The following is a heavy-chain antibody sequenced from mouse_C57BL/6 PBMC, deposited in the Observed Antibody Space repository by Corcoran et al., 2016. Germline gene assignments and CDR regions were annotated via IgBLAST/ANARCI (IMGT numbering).Heavy chain of an antibody. J-gene: IGHJ2*01. CDR2: ISYDGSN. CDR1: GYSITSGDY. D-gene: IGHD1-1*01. Sequence: DVQLQESGPGLVKPSQSLSLTCSVTGYSITSGDYWNWIRQFPGNKLEWMGYISYDGSNNYNPSLKNRISITRDTSKNQFFLKFNSVTTEDTASYYCARDGPITTGYFVYWGQGTTLTVSS. CDR3: ARDGPITTGYFVY. V-gene: IGHV3-6*01.